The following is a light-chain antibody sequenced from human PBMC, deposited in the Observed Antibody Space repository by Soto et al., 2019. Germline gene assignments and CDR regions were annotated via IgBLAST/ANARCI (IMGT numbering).Light chain of an antibody. V-gene: IGKV3-11*01. Sequence: VVLTHSASTLSLTPLKRATLSFMAIQNISNYLICYQQKPGQAPRLLIYDVSNRATGIPARFSGSGSGTDFTLTISSLEPEDFAVYYCQQRHMWPIPFGQGTRLEI. CDR3: QQRHMWPIP. CDR1: QNISNY. CDR2: DVS. J-gene: IGKJ5*01.